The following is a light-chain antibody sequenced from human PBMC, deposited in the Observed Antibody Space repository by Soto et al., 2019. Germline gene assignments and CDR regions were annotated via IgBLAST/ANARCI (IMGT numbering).Light chain of an antibody. CDR2: TAS. Sequence: DIQMTQSPTSLSAPVGDSVTITCRASQNIKKFLNWYQQKPGKAPKLLIYTASSVQAGFPSRFSGSGSGTDFILTISSLQPEDFATYSCQQSFSAPLTFGGGTRVEI. CDR3: QQSFSAPLT. J-gene: IGKJ4*01. V-gene: IGKV1-39*01. CDR1: QNIKKF.